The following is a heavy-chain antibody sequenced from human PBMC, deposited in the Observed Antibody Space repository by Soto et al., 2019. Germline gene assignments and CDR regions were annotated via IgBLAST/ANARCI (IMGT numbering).Heavy chain of an antibody. CDR1: GYTLTHLS. D-gene: IGHD2-2*01. CDR2: FDPEDGET. CDR3: ATSLVIVLVPVAIWCFDY. V-gene: IGHV1-24*01. Sequence: QVQLVQSGAEVKKPGASVKVSCKVSGYTLTHLSMHWVRQAPGKGLEWMGCFDPEDGETTYAQKFQGRVTMTEDTSTDQAYMEMSSLRSEATAVYYCATSLVIVLVPVAIWCFDYWGQGTLVSV. J-gene: IGHJ4*02.